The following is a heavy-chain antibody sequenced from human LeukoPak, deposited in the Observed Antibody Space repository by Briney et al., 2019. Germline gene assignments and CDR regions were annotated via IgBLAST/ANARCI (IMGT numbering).Heavy chain of an antibody. CDR2: INSDGSST. D-gene: IGHD4-17*01. V-gene: IGHV3-74*01. CDR1: GFTFRSYW. J-gene: IGHJ4*02. CDR3: ARLYGGYGDYYFDY. Sequence: GGSLRLSCAASGFTFRSYWMHWVRQAPGKGLVWVSRINSDGSSTSYADSVKGRFTISRDNAKNTLFLQMNSLRAEDTAVYYCARLYGGYGDYYFDYWGQGALVTVSS.